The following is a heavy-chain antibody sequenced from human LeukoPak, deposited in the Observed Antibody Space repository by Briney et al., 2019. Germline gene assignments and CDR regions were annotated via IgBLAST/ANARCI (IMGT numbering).Heavy chain of an antibody. CDR3: ARDGYCSGGSCYPYYFDY. V-gene: IGHV3-21*01. J-gene: IGHJ4*02. Sequence: GGSLRLSCAASGFTFSSYSMNWVRQAPGKGLEWVSSISSSSSYIYYADSVKGRFTISRENAKNSLYLQMNSLRAEDTAVYYCARDGYCSGGSCYPYYFDYWGQGTLVTVSS. CDR1: GFTFSSYS. CDR2: ISSSSSYI. D-gene: IGHD2-15*01.